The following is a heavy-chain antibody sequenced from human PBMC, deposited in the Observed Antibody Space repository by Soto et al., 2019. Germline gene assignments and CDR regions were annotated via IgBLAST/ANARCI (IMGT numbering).Heavy chain of an antibody. D-gene: IGHD3-16*02. CDR1: GVSVSGSSC. CDR3: ARGDYVWGSYRNFDP. J-gene: IGHJ5*02. CDR2: IFYSGST. V-gene: IGHV4-30-4*07. Sequence: TLSLTCTVSGVSVSGSSCWTWIRQAPGKGLEWIGCIFYSGSTYYNPSLKSRVTISVDTSKNQFSLKLSSVTAADTAVYYCARGDYVWGSYRNFDPWGQGTLVTVSS.